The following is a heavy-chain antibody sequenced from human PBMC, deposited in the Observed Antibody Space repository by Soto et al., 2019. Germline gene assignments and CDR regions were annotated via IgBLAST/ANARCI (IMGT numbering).Heavy chain of an antibody. J-gene: IGHJ3*02. CDR2: ISAYNGNT. CDR3: ARPRGYSPEYDAFDI. Sequence: ASVKVSCKASGYTFTSYGISWVRQAPGQGLEWMGWISAYNGNTNYAQKLQGRVTMTTDTSTSTAYMELRSLRSDDAAVYYCARPRGYSPEYDAFDIWGQGTMVTVSS. V-gene: IGHV1-18*01. D-gene: IGHD6-25*01. CDR1: GYTFTSYG.